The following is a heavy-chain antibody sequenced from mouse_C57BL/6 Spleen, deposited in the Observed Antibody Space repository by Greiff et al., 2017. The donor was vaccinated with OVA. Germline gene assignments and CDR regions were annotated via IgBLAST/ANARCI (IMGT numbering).Heavy chain of an antibody. V-gene: IGHV5-4*01. D-gene: IGHD3-3*01. CDR1: GFTFSSYA. J-gene: IGHJ2*01. CDR3: ARAGTRFDY. Sequence: EVQLVESGGGLVKPGGSLKLSCAASGFTFSSYAMSWVRQTPEKRLEWVATISDGGSYTYYPDNVKGRFTISRDNAKNNLYLHMSHLKSEDTAMYYCARAGTRFDYWGQGTTLTVSS. CDR2: ISDGGSYT.